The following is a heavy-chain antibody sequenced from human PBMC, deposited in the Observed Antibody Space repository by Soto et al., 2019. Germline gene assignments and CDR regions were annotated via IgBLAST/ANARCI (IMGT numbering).Heavy chain of an antibody. V-gene: IGHV1-69*02. Sequence: SVKVSCKASGGTFSSYTISWVRQAPGQGLEWMGRIIPILGIANYAQKFQGRVTITADKSTSTAYMELSSLRSEDTAVYYCARLVVVPAAMMFGGDAFDIWGQGTMVTVSS. D-gene: IGHD2-2*01. CDR3: ARLVVVPAAMMFGGDAFDI. CDR1: GGTFSSYT. J-gene: IGHJ3*02. CDR2: IIPILGIA.